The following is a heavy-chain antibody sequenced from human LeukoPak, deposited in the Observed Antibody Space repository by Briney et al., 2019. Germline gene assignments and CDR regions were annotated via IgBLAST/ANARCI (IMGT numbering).Heavy chain of an antibody. CDR2: INPNSGGT. D-gene: IGHD6-6*01. CDR3: AREPIEYSSSNDY. Sequence: ASVKDSCKASGYTFTGYYMHWVRQSPGQGLEWMGWINPNSGGTNYAQKFQGRVTMTRDTSISTAYMELSRLRSDDTAVYYCAREPIEYSSSNDYWGQGTLVTVSS. CDR1: GYTFTGYY. J-gene: IGHJ4*02. V-gene: IGHV1-2*02.